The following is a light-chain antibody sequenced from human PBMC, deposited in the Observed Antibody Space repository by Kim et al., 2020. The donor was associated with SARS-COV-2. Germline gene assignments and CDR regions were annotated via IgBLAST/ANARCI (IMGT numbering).Light chain of an antibody. CDR2: GAS. Sequence: EIVLTQSPGPLSLSPGERATLSCRASQSLSSSYLAWYQQKPGQAPRLLIYGASSRATGIPDRFSGSGSGTDFTLTISRLEPEDFAVYYCQQYGRSPWTFGQGTKVDIK. J-gene: IGKJ1*01. CDR1: QSLSSSY. CDR3: QQYGRSPWT. V-gene: IGKV3-20*01.